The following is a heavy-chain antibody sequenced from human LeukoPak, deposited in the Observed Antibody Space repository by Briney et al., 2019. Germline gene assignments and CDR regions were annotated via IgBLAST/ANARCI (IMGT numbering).Heavy chain of an antibody. V-gene: IGHV4-61*01. D-gene: IGHD5-24*01. CDR1: GGSVSSGSYY. J-gene: IGHJ4*02. CDR3: ARARGMATILPFDY. CDR2: IYYSGGT. Sequence: SETLSLTCTVSGGSVSSGSYYWSWIRQPPGKGLEWIGYIYYSGGTNYNPSLKSRVTISVDTSKNQFSLKLSSVTAADTAVYYCARARGMATILPFDYWGQGTLVTVSS.